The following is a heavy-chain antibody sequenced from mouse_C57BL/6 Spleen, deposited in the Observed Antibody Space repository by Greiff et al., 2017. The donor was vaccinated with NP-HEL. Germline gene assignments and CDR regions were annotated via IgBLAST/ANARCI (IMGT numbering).Heavy chain of an antibody. D-gene: IGHD2-4*01. CDR1: GFTFSDYG. V-gene: IGHV5-17*01. CDR2: ISSGSSTI. Sequence: EVKLMESGGGLVKPGGSLKLSCAASGFTFSDYGMHWVRQAPEKGLEWVAYISSGSSTIYYADTVKGRYTISRANAKNTLFLQMTSLRSEDTAMYYCARIYYDYDGWYFDVWGTGTTVTVSS. J-gene: IGHJ1*03. CDR3: ARIYYDYDGWYFDV.